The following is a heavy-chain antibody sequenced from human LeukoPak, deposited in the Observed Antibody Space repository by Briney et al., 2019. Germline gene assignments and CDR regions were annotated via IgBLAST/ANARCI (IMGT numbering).Heavy chain of an antibody. CDR1: GLSLRTSGVG. J-gene: IGHJ3*02. CDR2: IFWDDDK. CDR3: AHRTIYDAYDI. D-gene: IGHD2-2*02. V-gene: IGHV2-5*02. Sequence: SGPTLAHPTPAHTLTCTFYGLSLRTSGVGVGWIGQPPGKALLCLVLIFWDDDKRYSPSLKSRLTITKYTSKNQVVLAMTNMDPVDTATYYCAHRTIYDAYDIWGQGTMVTVSS.